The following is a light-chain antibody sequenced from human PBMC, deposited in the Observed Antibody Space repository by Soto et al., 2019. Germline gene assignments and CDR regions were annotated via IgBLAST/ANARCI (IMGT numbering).Light chain of an antibody. J-gene: IGKJ4*01. Sequence: EIVLTQSPATLSLSPGEKATLSCSASQSVSSYLAWYQHKPGQAPRLLIYDASNRATGIPARFTGSGSGTVFTLTISSLEPEDFAVYYCQQRTNWPLTFGGGNKVEIK. CDR1: QSVSSY. CDR3: QQRTNWPLT. CDR2: DAS. V-gene: IGKV3-11*01.